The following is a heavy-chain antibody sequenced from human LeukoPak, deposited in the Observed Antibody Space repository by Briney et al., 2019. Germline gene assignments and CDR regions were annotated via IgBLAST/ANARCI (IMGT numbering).Heavy chain of an antibody. CDR1: GYTFTTYG. D-gene: IGHD5-18*01. V-gene: IGHV1-18*01. J-gene: IGHJ4*02. Sequence: ASVKVSFRSSGYTFTTYGITWVRLAPGQGLEWMGWISTYNGNTNYAQKLQGRVTMTTVSSTSTAYMELTSWTADDTAMYYCARDRMDTGTYFVYWGQGTLVTVSS. CDR2: ISTYNGNT. CDR3: ARDRMDTGTYFVY.